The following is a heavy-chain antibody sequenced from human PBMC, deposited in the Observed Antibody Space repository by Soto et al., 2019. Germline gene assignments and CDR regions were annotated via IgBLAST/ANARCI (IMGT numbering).Heavy chain of an antibody. V-gene: IGHV1-3*01. CDR3: ARGGLGYSSSWYEYYYGMDV. D-gene: IGHD6-13*01. Sequence: ASVKVSCKASGYTFTSYAMHWVRQAPGQRLEWMGWINAGNGNTKYSQKFQGRVTITRDTSASTAYMELSSLRSEDTAVYYCARGGLGYSSSWYEYYYGMDVWGQGTTVTVSS. CDR2: INAGNGNT. CDR1: GYTFTSYA. J-gene: IGHJ6*02.